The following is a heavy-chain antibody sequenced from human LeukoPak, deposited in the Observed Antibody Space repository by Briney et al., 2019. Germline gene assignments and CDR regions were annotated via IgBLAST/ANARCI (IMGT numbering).Heavy chain of an antibody. Sequence: PGGSLRLSCAASGFSFNDYTMHWVRQAPGKGLEWVSGITWNGNNIAYADSVKGRFTISRDNTRNTLYLQMYSLRPEDTALYYCAKGSGYYYDRISFDYWGRGNLVTVSS. D-gene: IGHD3-22*01. CDR3: AKGSGYYYDRISFDY. CDR1: GFSFNDYT. V-gene: IGHV3-9*01. CDR2: ITWNGNNI. J-gene: IGHJ4*02.